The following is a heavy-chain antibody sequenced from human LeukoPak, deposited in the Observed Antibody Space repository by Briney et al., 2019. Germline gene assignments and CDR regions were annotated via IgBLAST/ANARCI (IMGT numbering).Heavy chain of an antibody. J-gene: IGHJ5*02. CDR1: GGTFSSYA. CDR2: IIPIFGTA. V-gene: IGHV1-69*05. D-gene: IGHD3-22*01. CDR3: ARGVGTLTYYHDSSGYQPGWFDP. Sequence: SVKVSCKASGGTFSSYAISWVRQAPGQGLEWMGGIIPIFGTANYAQKFQGRVTITTDESTSTAYMELSSLRSEDTAVYYCARGVGTLTYYHDSSGYQPGWFDPWGQGTLVTVSS.